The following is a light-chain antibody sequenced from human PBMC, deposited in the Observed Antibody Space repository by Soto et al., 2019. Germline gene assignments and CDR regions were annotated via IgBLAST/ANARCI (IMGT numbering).Light chain of an antibody. V-gene: IGKV3-11*01. CDR1: QSVSSY. J-gene: IGKJ4*01. CDR2: DAS. CDR3: QQRXNWXLT. Sequence: EIVLTQSPATLSLSPGERATLSCRASQSVSSYLAWYQQKPGQAPRLLIYDASNRATGIPARFSGSGSGTDFTLTISSLEPEDFAVYYCQQRXNWXLTFGGGTKVEIK.